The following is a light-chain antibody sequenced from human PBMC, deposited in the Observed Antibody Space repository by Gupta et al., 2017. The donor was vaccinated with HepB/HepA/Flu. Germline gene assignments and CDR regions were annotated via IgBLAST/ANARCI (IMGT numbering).Light chain of an antibody. CDR2: EVT. V-gene: IGLV2-8*01. J-gene: IGLJ3*02. Sequence: QCVLTQPPSAPGSPGPSVGISCTGTSSDVGNTNHFSWYQQHPDKAPRLTIYEVTKRPSGVPDRFSGSKSGNTASLTVSGLQPEDDADYYCNSYAVSNRLVFGGGTKLTVL. CDR3: NSYAVSNRLV. CDR1: SSDVGNTNH.